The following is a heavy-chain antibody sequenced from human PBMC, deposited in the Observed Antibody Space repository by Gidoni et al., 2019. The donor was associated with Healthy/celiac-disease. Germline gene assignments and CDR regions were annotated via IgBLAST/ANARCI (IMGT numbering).Heavy chain of an antibody. CDR3: AREWISDAFDI. CDR2: ISSSSSYI. V-gene: IGHV3-21*01. J-gene: IGHJ3*02. Sequence: EVQLVESGGGLVKPGGSLRLSCAAPGFTFSSYSMNWVRPAPGKGLEWVSSISSSSSYIYYADSVKGRFTISRDNAKNSLYLQMNSLRAGDTAGYYCAREWISDAFDIWGQGTMVTVSS. D-gene: IGHD2-2*03. CDR1: GFTFSSYS.